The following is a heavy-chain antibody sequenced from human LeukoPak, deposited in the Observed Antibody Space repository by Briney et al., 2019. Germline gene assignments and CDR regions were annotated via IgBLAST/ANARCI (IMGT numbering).Heavy chain of an antibody. V-gene: IGHV4-39*01. CDR1: GGSISSSSYY. D-gene: IGHD3-22*01. J-gene: IGHJ4*02. CDR3: ARLLRGIVVVPFDY. CDR2: IYYSGST. Sequence: SETLSLTCTVSGGSISSSSYYWGWLRQPPGKGLEWLGSIYYSGSTYYNPSLKSRVTISVDTSKNQFSLKLSSVTAADTAVYYCARLLRGIVVVPFDYWGQGTLVTVSS.